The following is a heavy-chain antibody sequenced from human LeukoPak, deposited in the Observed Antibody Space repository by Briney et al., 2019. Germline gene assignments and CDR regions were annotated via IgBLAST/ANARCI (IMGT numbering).Heavy chain of an antibody. Sequence: GGSLRLSCAASGFTFSSYEMNWVRQAPGKGLEWVSAISGSGINTYYADSVKGRFTISRDNSKNTLYLQMNSLRAEDTAVYYCAKDPSYNWNYLTYWGQGTLVTVSS. V-gene: IGHV3-23*01. D-gene: IGHD1-20*01. J-gene: IGHJ4*02. CDR2: ISGSGINT. CDR1: GFTFSSYE. CDR3: AKDPSYNWNYLTY.